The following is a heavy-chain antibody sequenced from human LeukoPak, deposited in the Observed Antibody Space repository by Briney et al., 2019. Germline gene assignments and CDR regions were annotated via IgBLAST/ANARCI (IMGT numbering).Heavy chain of an antibody. CDR3: ARFSGAPNSGY. V-gene: IGHV3-74*01. D-gene: IGHD5-12*01. Sequence: PGGSLRLSCAASGFTFSSYCMHWVRQAPGKGLVWVSRINSDGSSTSYADSVKGRFTISRDNAKNTLYLQMNSLRAEDTAVYYCARFSGAPNSGYWGQGTLVTVSS. J-gene: IGHJ4*02. CDR1: GFTFSSYC. CDR2: INSDGSST.